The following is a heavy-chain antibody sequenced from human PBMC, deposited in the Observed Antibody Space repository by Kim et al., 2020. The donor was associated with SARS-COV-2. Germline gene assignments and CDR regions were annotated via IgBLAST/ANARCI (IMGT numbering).Heavy chain of an antibody. J-gene: IGHJ6*02. CDR1: GYTFTGYY. Sequence: ASVKVSCKASGYTFTGYYMHWVRQAPGQGLEWMGWINPNSGGTNYAQKFQGRVTMTRDTSISTAYMELSRLRSDDTAVYYCARVPNMVRGVITQSPYGMDVWGQGTTVTVSS. V-gene: IGHV1-2*02. D-gene: IGHD3-10*01. CDR3: ARVPNMVRGVITQSPYGMDV. CDR2: INPNSGGT.